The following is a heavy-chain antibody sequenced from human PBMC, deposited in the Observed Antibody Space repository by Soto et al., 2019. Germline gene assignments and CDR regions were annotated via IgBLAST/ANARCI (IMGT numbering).Heavy chain of an antibody. CDR1: GGSISRYY. J-gene: IGHJ5*02. V-gene: IGHV4-59*12. Sequence: SETLSLTCTVSGGSISRYYWSWIRQPPGKGLEWIGYMYNTGSTVYNPSLKSRVTISVDTSKNQFSLKLTSVTAADTAVYYCARDPAPWGQGTLVTVSS. CDR2: MYNTGST. CDR3: ARDPAP.